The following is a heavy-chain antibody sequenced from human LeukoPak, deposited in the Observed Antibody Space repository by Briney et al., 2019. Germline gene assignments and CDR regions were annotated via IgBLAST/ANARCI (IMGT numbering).Heavy chain of an antibody. CDR3: AKDIQQLVRGPNFDY. CDR1: GFAFDDYA. CDR2: ISGDGGST. D-gene: IGHD6-13*01. Sequence: GGSLRLSCAASGFAFDDYAMHWGRQAPGKGLEWVSLISGDGGSTYYADSVRGRFTISRDNSRNSLYLQMNGLRTEDTAFYYCAKDIQQLVRGPNFDYWGQGTLVTVSS. J-gene: IGHJ4*02. V-gene: IGHV3-43*02.